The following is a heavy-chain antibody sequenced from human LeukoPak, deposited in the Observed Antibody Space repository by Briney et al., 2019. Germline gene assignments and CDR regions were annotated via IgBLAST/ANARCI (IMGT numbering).Heavy chain of an antibody. J-gene: IGHJ3*01. Sequence: GGSLRLSCAASGFTFSSYWMHWVRQAPGKGLVWVSRINNDGSTTTYADPVKGRFTISRDNAKNTLYLQMNSLRAEDTAVYYCARDVPVDDVFDLWGQGTVVTVSS. CDR1: GFTFSSYW. V-gene: IGHV3-74*01. CDR2: INNDGSTT. CDR3: ARDVPVDDVFDL.